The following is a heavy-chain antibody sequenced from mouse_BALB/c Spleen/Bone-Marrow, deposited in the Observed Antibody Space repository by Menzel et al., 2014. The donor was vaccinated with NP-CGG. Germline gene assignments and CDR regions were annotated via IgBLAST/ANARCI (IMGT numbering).Heavy chain of an antibody. V-gene: IGHV5-17*02. J-gene: IGHJ2*01. CDR3: ARSGSSSGYFDY. CDR2: ISSGSSTI. CDR1: GFTFSSFA. D-gene: IGHD1-1*01. Sequence: DVQLVESGGGLVQPGGSRKLSCAASGFTFSSFAMHWVRQAPEKGLEWVAYISSGSSTIYYADTVMGRSTISRDNPKNTLFLQMTSLRSEDTAMYYCARSGSSSGYFDYWGQGTTLTVSS.